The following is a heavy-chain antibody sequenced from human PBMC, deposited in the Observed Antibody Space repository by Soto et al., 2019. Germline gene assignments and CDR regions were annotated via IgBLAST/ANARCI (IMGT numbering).Heavy chain of an antibody. V-gene: IGHV4-59*01. CDR1: SGSISSSY. D-gene: IGHD5-12*01. CDR3: ARGDGFTEFDY. CDR2: IHYSGST. J-gene: IGHJ4*02. Sequence: SETLSLTCSVSSGSISSSYWSWIRQFPGKGPEWIGYIHYSGSTNSNPSLKSRVTISVDTSKNQFSLKLTSVTAADTAVYFCARGDGFTEFDYWRQRTLVTVSS.